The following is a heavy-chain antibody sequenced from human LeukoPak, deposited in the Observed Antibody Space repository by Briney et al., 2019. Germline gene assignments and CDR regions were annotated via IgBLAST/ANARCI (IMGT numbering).Heavy chain of an antibody. V-gene: IGHV3-30*18. CDR2: ISYDGSNK. CDR3: AKWFGEYH. D-gene: IGHD3-10*01. J-gene: IGHJ5*02. Sequence: GRSLRLSCAASGFTFSSYGMHWVRQAPGKGLEWVAVISYDGSNKYYADSVKGRFTISRDNSKNTLYLQMNSLRAEDTAVYYCAKWFGEYHWGQGILVTVSS. CDR1: GFTFSSYG.